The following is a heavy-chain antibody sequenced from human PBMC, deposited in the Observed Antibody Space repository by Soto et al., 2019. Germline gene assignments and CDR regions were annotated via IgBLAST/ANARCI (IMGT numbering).Heavy chain of an antibody. V-gene: IGHV3-74*01. CDR3: AAGSPAIDY. Sequence: EGPLVESGGDLVQPGGSLRLSCVVSGFSLNTYWMHWVRQAPGKGLVWVARVSPDGSSTSYADSVKGRFTISRDNAKNTLYVQMNSLRAEDTAVYYCAAGSPAIDYWGQGTLVTVSS. D-gene: IGHD3-10*01. CDR1: GFSLNTYW. J-gene: IGHJ4*02. CDR2: VSPDGSST.